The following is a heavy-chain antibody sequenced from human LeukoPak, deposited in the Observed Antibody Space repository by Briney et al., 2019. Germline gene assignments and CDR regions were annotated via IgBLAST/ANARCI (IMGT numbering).Heavy chain of an antibody. J-gene: IGHJ4*02. CDR1: GFTFSSYA. CDR2: ISGSGGST. Sequence: GGSLRLSCAASGFTFSSYAMSWVRQAPGKGLEWVSAISGSGGSTYYAASVKGRFTSSRDNSKNTLYLQMNSLRAEDTAVYYCAKDLDIVVVPAAIDYWGQGTLVTVSS. D-gene: IGHD2-2*03. CDR3: AKDLDIVVVPAAIDY. V-gene: IGHV3-23*01.